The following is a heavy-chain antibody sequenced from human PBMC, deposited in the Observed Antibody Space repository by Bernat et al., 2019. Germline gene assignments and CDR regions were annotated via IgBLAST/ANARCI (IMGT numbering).Heavy chain of an antibody. CDR2: ISAYNGNT. CDR1: GYTFTSYG. V-gene: IGHV1-18*01. Sequence: QVQLVQSGAEVKKPGASVKVSCKASGYTFTSYGISWVRQAPGQGLEWMGWISAYNGNTNYAQKLQGRVTMTTDTSTSTAYMELRSLRSDDTAVYYCARDVLRFLEWLGYYYYGMDVWGQGTTVTVSS. J-gene: IGHJ6*02. D-gene: IGHD3-3*01. CDR3: ARDVLRFLEWLGYYYYGMDV.